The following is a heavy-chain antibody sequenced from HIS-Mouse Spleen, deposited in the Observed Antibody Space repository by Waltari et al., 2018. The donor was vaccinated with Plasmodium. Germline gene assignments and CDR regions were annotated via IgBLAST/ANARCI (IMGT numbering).Heavy chain of an antibody. D-gene: IGHD6-6*01. CDR2: ISWNSGSI. Sequence: EVQLVESGGGLVQPGRSLRLSCAASGFTFAVSAIPWFGQAPGKGLEWVSGISWNSGSIGYADSVKGRFTISRDNAKNSLYLQMNSLRAEDTALYYCAKARGSSSAFDIWGQGTMVTVSS. V-gene: IGHV3-9*01. CDR3: AKARGSSSAFDI. CDR1: GFTFAVSA. J-gene: IGHJ3*02.